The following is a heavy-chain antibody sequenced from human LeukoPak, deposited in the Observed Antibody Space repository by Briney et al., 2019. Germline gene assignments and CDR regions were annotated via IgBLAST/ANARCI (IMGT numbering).Heavy chain of an antibody. D-gene: IGHD2-2*01. V-gene: IGHV3-48*03. Sequence: GESLTLSCAASGFTISSYEMNWVRQAPGKGLEWVSYISSSGTTIYYADSVKGRFTISRDNAKNSLYLQMNSLRAEDTAVYYCARRYCSSTSCLIDYWGQGTLVTVSS. CDR1: GFTISSYE. CDR2: ISSSGTTI. J-gene: IGHJ4*02. CDR3: ARRYCSSTSCLIDY.